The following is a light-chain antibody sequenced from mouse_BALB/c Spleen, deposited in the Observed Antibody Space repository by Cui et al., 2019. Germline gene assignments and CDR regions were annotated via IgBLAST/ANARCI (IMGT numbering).Light chain of an antibody. V-gene: IGKV8-27*01. J-gene: IGKJ5*01. CDR3: HQYISSLT. Sequence: KIMVTQSPSSMAVSAGQKVNMSCKSIQSGLYSSNHKNYFAWYQQKPGQSPKLLFYWASTRESGVPDRFTGRGSGTYFTLTISSVQAEDLAVYYCHQYISSLTFGAGTKLELK. CDR1: QSGLYSSNHKNY. CDR2: WAS.